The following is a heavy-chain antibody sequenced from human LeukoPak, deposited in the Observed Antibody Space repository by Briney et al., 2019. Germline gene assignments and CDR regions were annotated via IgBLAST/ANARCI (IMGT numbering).Heavy chain of an antibody. J-gene: IGHJ4*02. CDR1: GGSISKYY. D-gene: IGHD3-10*01. V-gene: IGHV4-59*08. Sequence: SETLSLTCTVSGGSISKYYWSWIRQPPGKGLEWIGYIYYSGSTNYNPSLESRVTIPVDTSKNQVSLKLSSVTAADTAVYYCARHWSGSGDYSPFDYWGQGTLVTVSS. CDR3: ARHWSGSGDYSPFDY. CDR2: IYYSGST.